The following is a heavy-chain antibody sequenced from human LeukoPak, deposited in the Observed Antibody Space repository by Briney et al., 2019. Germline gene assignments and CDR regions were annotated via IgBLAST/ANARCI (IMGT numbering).Heavy chain of an antibody. CDR2: VHLDGRT. Sequence: SSETLSLTCGVSGGSVISSNWWTWVRQPPGKGLEWIGEVHLDGRTNYNPSLESRLTISVDLSENHVSLKLTSVTAADTAVYYCAREGGFYRPLDYSGQGTLVTVSS. J-gene: IGHJ4*02. CDR1: GGSVISSNW. V-gene: IGHV4-4*02. D-gene: IGHD3-3*01. CDR3: AREGGFYRPLDY.